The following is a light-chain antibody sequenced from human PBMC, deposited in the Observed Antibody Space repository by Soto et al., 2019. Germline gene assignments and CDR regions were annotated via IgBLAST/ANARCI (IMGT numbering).Light chain of an antibody. CDR1: QSINNY. J-gene: IGKJ2*01. CDR3: QQSCRSPPYT. CDR2: EAS. V-gene: IGKV1-39*01. Sequence: DIHMTHSPSPLSASVGARVTITCRASQSINNYLNRYHQKPGKAPELLMYEASTLQSGVPSRFSVSGSGADYSLTISNLQTGECADYSGQQSCRSPPYTVEQGTKMEIK.